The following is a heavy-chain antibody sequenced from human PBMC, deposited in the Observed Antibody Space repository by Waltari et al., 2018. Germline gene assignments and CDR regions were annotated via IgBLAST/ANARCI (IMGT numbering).Heavy chain of an antibody. CDR2: VKSKSDGGTR. CDR3: TTLFGDFWSGYFFDF. CDR1: GFTFSNAW. J-gene: IGHJ4*02. V-gene: IGHV3-15*01. Sequence: EVQLVESGGGLVKPGGSLRLSCAASGFTFSNAWMSWVRQAPGKGLEWVCRVKSKSDGGTRDYSAPVKGRFTISRDDAENTLYLQMNSLKTEDTAVYYCTTLFGDFWSGYFFDFWGQGTLVTVSS. D-gene: IGHD3-3*01.